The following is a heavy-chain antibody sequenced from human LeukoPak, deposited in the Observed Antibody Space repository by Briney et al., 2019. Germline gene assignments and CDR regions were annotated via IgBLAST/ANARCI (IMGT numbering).Heavy chain of an antibody. D-gene: IGHD3-22*01. Sequence: ASVKVSCKASGYTFTSYGISWVRQAPGQGLEWMGWISAYNGNTNYAQKLKGRVTMTTDKSTSTAYMELRSLRSDDTAVYYCARVRHMYYYDSSGIPTDYWGQGTLVTVSS. CDR1: GYTFTSYG. J-gene: IGHJ4*02. CDR3: ARVRHMYYYDSSGIPTDY. V-gene: IGHV1-18*01. CDR2: ISAYNGNT.